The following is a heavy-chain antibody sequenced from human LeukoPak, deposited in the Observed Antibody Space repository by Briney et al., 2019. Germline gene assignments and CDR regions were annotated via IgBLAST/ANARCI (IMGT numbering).Heavy chain of an antibody. V-gene: IGHV3-30*18. CDR3: AKDLSYDYGDYGGGFFYYYYGMDV. D-gene: IGHD4-17*01. CDR2: ISYDGSNK. CDR1: GFTFSSYG. Sequence: GGSLRLSCAASGFTFSSYGMHWVRQAPGKGLEWVAVISYDGSNKYYADSVKGRFTISGDNSKNTLYLQMNGLRAEDTAVYYCAKDLSYDYGDYGGGFFYYYYGMDVWGKGTTVTVSS. J-gene: IGHJ6*04.